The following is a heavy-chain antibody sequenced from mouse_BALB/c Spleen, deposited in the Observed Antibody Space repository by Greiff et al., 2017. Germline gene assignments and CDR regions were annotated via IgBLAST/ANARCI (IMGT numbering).Heavy chain of an antibody. CDR2: IDPENGNT. CDR1: GFNIKDYY. D-gene: IGHD2-1*01. V-gene: IGHV14-1*02. Sequence: EVKLMESGAELVRPGALVKLSCKASGFNIKDYYMHWVKQRPEQGLEWIGWIDPENGNTIYDPKFQGKASITADTSSNTAYLQLSSLTSEDTAVYYCARRGLYGNSWFAYWGQGTLVTVSA. J-gene: IGHJ3*01. CDR3: ARRGLYGNSWFAY.